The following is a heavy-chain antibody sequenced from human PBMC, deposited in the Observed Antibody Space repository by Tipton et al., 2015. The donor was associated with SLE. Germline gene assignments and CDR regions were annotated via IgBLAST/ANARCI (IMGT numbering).Heavy chain of an antibody. Sequence: TLSLTCTVSGGSISSGDYYWSWIRQPPGKGLEWIGYIYYSGSTYYNPSLKSRVTISVDTSKNQFSLKLSSVTAADTAVYYCARAGGRLFVMDAFDIWGQGTMVTVSS. CDR2: IYYSGST. CDR1: GGSISSGDYY. D-gene: IGHD2-21*01. V-gene: IGHV4-30-4*01. CDR3: ARAGGRLFVMDAFDI. J-gene: IGHJ3*02.